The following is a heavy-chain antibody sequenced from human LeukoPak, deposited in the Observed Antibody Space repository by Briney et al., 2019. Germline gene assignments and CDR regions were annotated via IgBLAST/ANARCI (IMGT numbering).Heavy chain of an antibody. Sequence: GGSLRLSCAASGFTFSSYWMSWVRQAPGKGLEWVANIKQDGSEKYYVDSVKGRFTIPRDNAKNSLYLQMNSLRAEDTAVYYCARPPLGGQPYYDYWGQGTLVTVSS. CDR1: GFTFSSYW. CDR2: IKQDGSEK. J-gene: IGHJ4*02. V-gene: IGHV3-7*01. D-gene: IGHD3-16*01. CDR3: ARPPLGGQPYYDY.